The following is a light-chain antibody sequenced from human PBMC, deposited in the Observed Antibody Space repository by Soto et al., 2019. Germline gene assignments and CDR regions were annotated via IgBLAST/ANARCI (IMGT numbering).Light chain of an antibody. CDR3: QQSYSTPYT. CDR1: QSISSY. Sequence: DIQMTQSPSSLSASVGDRVTITCRASQSISSYLNWYQQKPGKAPKLLIYAASSLQSGVPSRFSVSGSGTDFTLTISSLQPDAFATYYCQQSYSTPYTFGQGTKLEIK. V-gene: IGKV1-39*01. J-gene: IGKJ2*01. CDR2: AAS.